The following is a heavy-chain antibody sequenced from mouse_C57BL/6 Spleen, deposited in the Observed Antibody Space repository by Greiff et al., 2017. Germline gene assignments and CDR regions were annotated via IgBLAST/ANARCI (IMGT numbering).Heavy chain of an antibody. CDR2: INPTNGGT. J-gene: IGHJ2*01. V-gene: IGHV1-18*01. CDR1: GYTFTDYN. CDR3: ARFGDYFDY. Sequence: VQLQQPGPELVKPGASVKIPCKASGYTFTDYNMAWVKQSPGKSLEWIGDINPTNGGTIYNQKFKGKATLTVDKSSSTAYMELRSLTSEDTAVYYCARFGDYFDYWGQGTTLTVSS.